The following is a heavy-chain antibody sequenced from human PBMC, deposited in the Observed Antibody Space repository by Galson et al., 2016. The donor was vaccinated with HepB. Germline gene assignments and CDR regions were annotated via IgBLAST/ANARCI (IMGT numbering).Heavy chain of an antibody. Sequence: FLRLSCAASGFTFSNAWMSWVRQAPGKGLEWVGRIKSKTDGGTTDYAAPVKGRFTISRDDSKNTLYLQMNSLKTEDTAVYFCATTPALYCSGGSCYSHYYYGVDVWGQGTTVTVSS. V-gene: IGHV3-15*01. D-gene: IGHD2-15*01. CDR2: IKSKTDGGTT. J-gene: IGHJ6*02. CDR3: ATTPALYCSGGSCYSHYYYGVDV. CDR1: GFTFSNAW.